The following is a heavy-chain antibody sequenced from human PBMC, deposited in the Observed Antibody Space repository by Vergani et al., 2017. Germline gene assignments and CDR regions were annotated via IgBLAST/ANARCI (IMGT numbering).Heavy chain of an antibody. J-gene: IGHJ1*01. CDR2: ISYDGSNK. V-gene: IGHV3-30-3*01. D-gene: IGHD2-2*01. Sequence: QVQLVESGGGVVQPGRSLRLSCAASGFTFSSYAMHWVRQAPGKGLEWVAVISYDGSNKYYADSVKGRFTISRDNSKNTLYLQMNSLRAEDTAVYYCASAKIVVVVPAAKGNQHWGQGTLVTVSS. CDR1: GFTFSSYA. CDR3: ASAKIVVVVPAAKGNQH.